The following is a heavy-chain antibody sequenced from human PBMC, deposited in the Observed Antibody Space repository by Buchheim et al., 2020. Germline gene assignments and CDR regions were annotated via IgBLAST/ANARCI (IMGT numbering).Heavy chain of an antibody. Sequence: VQLVESGGGLVKPGGSLRLSCAASGFTFSGYWMHWVRQAPGKGLVWVSHIKSDGSSATYADSVKGRFTISRDNANNTVYLQMNSLTAEDTAVYYCVRNYGMDVWGQGT. CDR2: IKSDGSSA. J-gene: IGHJ6*02. V-gene: IGHV3-74*02. CDR3: VRNYGMDV. CDR1: GFTFSGYW.